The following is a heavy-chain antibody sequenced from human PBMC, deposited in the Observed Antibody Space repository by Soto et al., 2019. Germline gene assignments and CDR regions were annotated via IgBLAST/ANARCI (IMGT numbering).Heavy chain of an antibody. CDR3: ARALIAVAEIPFDY. CDR1: GGSISSADYY. CDR2: IYYSGST. Sequence: SETLSLTCTVSGGSISSADYYWSWIRQPPGKGLEWIGYIYYSGSTNYNPSLKSRVTISVDTSKNQFSLKLSSVTAADTAVYYCARALIAVAEIPFDYWGQGTLVTVSS. D-gene: IGHD6-19*01. V-gene: IGHV4-30-4*01. J-gene: IGHJ4*02.